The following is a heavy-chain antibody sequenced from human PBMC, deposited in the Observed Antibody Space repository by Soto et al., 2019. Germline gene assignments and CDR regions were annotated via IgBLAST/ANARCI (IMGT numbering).Heavy chain of an antibody. CDR3: ARGPYYYDSSGYYTY. V-gene: IGHV1-2*04. CDR1: GYTFTGYY. CDR2: INPNSGGT. D-gene: IGHD3-22*01. Sequence: ASVKVSCKASGYTFTGYYMRWVRQAPGQGLEWMGWINPNSGGTNYAQKFQGWVNMTRDTSISTAYMELSRLRSDDTAVYYCARGPYYYDSSGYYTYWGQGTLVTVSS. J-gene: IGHJ4*02.